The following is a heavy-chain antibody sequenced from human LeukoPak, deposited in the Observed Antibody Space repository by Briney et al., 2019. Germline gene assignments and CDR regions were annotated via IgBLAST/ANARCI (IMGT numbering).Heavy chain of an antibody. CDR2: ITSDGRDI. CDR1: GFIFSSYG. V-gene: IGHV3-21*04. Sequence: PGGSLRLSCAASGFIFSSYGMNWVRQAPGKGLEWVSSITSDGRDIYYADSVKGRFTISRDTAKNSLYLQLNSLRAEDTAVYYCSRLAGYFDYWGQGTLVTVSS. D-gene: IGHD6-19*01. CDR3: SRLAGYFDY. J-gene: IGHJ4*02.